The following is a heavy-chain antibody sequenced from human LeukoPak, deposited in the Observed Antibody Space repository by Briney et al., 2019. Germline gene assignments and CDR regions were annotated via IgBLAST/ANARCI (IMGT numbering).Heavy chain of an antibody. Sequence: GGSLRLSCAASGFTFSSYAMSWVRQAPGKGLEWVSAISGRGGSTYYADSVKGRFTSSRDNSKNTLYLQMNSLRAEDTAVYYCAKDQYYYDSSGYSLDYWGQGTLVTVSS. CDR3: AKDQYYYDSSGYSLDY. CDR2: ISGRGGST. D-gene: IGHD3-22*01. V-gene: IGHV3-23*01. CDR1: GFTFSSYA. J-gene: IGHJ4*02.